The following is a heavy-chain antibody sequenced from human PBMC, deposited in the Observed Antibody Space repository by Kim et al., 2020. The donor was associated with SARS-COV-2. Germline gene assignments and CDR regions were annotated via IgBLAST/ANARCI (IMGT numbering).Heavy chain of an antibody. J-gene: IGHJ4*02. CDR1: GFTFSSYG. CDR2: ISYDGSNK. V-gene: IGHV3-30*18. Sequence: GGSLRLSCAASGFTFSSYGMHWVRQAPGKGLEWVAVISYDGSNKYYADSVKGRFTISRDNSKNTLYLQMNSLRAEDTAVYYCAKDSSGSYLWWGQGTLVTVSS. CDR3: AKDSSGSYLW. D-gene: IGHD1-26*01.